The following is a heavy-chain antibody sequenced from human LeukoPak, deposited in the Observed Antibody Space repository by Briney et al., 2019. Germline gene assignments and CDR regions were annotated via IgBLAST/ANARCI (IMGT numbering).Heavy chain of an antibody. CDR2: INHSGST. Sequence: PSETLSLTCAVYGGSFSGYYWSWIRQPPGKGLEWIGEINHSGSTNYNPSLKSRVTISVDTSKNQFSLKLSSVTAADTAVYYCASIAAAYHFDYWGQGTLVTVSS. V-gene: IGHV4-34*01. CDR3: ASIAAAYHFDY. J-gene: IGHJ4*02. D-gene: IGHD6-13*01. CDR1: GGSFSGYY.